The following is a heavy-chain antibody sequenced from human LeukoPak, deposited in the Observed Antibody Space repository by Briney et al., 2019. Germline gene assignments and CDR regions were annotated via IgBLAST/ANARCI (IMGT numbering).Heavy chain of an antibody. Sequence: SETLSLTCTVSGDSICSSYWSWLRQPPGKGLEWIGRIYYIGSTNYNPSLKSRLTISEDLSKNQFSLKLRSLTAADTAVYYCARVPRGVWGSYRYSYYMDVWGEGTTVTVSS. D-gene: IGHD3-16*02. J-gene: IGHJ6*03. V-gene: IGHV4-59*01. CDR3: ARVPRGVWGSYRYSYYMDV. CDR1: GDSICSSY. CDR2: IYYIGST.